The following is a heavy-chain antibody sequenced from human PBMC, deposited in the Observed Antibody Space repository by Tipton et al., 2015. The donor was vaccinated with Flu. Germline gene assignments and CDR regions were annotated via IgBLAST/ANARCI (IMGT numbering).Heavy chain of an antibody. Sequence: SLRLSCAASGFIFSGHWMTWVRQVPGKGLQWVAAIKEDGSEKYYVDSVRGRFTISRDNGENSLYLQMNSLRAEDTAVYYCARGGLNRFDQWGQGTLVTVSS. D-gene: IGHD3-10*01. CDR2: IKEDGSEK. CDR3: ARGGLNRFDQ. J-gene: IGHJ4*02. V-gene: IGHV3-7*01. CDR1: GFIFSGHW.